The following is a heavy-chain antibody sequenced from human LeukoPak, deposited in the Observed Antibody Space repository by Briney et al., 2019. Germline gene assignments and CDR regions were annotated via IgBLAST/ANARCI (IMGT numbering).Heavy chain of an antibody. CDR1: GGTFSSYA. CDR3: ARGGNTSDLYYGMDV. D-gene: IGHD6-25*01. V-gene: IGHV1-69*13. J-gene: IGHJ6*02. CDR2: IIPIFGTA. Sequence: GASVKVSCKASGGTFSSYALSWVRQAPGQGLEWMGRIIPIFGTANYAQKFQGRVRITADESTSTAYMELSSLRSEDTAIYYCARGGNTSDLYYGMDVWGQGTTVTVSS.